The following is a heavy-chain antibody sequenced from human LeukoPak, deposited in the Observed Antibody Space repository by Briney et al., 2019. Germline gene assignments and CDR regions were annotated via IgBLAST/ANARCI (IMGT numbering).Heavy chain of an antibody. D-gene: IGHD1-7*01. Sequence: PGGSLRLSCAASGLTFSSYEMNWVRQAPGKGLEWLASITPDGSGDYYMDSVRGRFTISRDNAENSLYLQMNSLGAEDTAVYYCARLMGTVTTYDYWGQGTLVTVSS. CDR1: GLTFSSYE. CDR2: ITPDGSGD. CDR3: ARLMGTVTTYDY. J-gene: IGHJ4*02. V-gene: IGHV3-7*01.